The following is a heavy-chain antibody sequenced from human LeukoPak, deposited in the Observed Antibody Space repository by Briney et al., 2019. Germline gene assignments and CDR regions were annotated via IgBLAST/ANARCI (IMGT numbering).Heavy chain of an antibody. CDR3: ARGAYYYGSGGDAFDI. V-gene: IGHV4-59*01. Sequence: SETLSLTCTVSGGSISSYYWSWIRQPPGKGLEWIGYIYYSGSTNYNPSLKSRVTISVDTSKNQFSLKLSSVTAADTAVYYCARGAYYYGSGGDAFDIWGQGTMVTVSS. D-gene: IGHD3-10*01. CDR2: IYYSGST. CDR1: GGSISSYY. J-gene: IGHJ3*02.